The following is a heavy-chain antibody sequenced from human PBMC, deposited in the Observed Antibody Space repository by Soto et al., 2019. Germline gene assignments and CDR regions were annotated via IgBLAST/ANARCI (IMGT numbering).Heavy chain of an antibody. D-gene: IGHD3-10*01. CDR2: ISSSSSTI. Sequence: EVQLVESGGGLVQPGGSLRLSCAASGFTFSSYSMNWVRQAPGKGLEWVSYISSSSSTIYYADSLKGRFTISRDNAKNSLYLQMNSLRDEDTAVYYCATQDSYGSGIDYWGQGTLVTVSS. J-gene: IGHJ4*02. CDR3: ATQDSYGSGIDY. CDR1: GFTFSSYS. V-gene: IGHV3-48*02.